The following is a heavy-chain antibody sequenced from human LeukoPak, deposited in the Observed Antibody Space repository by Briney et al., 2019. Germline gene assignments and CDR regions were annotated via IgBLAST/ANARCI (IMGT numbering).Heavy chain of an antibody. CDR3: AREGVQWLVNDAFDM. CDR2: ISYDGSNK. CDR1: GFTFSNYP. D-gene: IGHD6-19*01. Sequence: TGGSLRLSCAASGFTFSNYPMQWVRQAPAKGLEWVAVISYDGSNKYFADSVKGRFTISRDNSKDTLYMQMNSLSAEDTAVYYCAREGVQWLVNDAFDMWGQGTMATVCS. V-gene: IGHV3-30*04. J-gene: IGHJ3*02.